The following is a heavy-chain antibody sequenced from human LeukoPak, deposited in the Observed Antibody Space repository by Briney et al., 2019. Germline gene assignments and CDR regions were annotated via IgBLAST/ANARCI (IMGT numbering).Heavy chain of an antibody. CDR3: AKDLSRAVAADWFDP. CDR2: ISDSGGST. Sequence: GGSLRLSCAASGFTFSNYDMSWVRQAPGKGLEWVSSISDSGGSTYYADSVKGRFTISRDNSKNTLYLQVTNLRAADTAVYYCAKDLSRAVAADWFDPWDQGSLVTVSS. J-gene: IGHJ5*02. D-gene: IGHD6-19*01. CDR1: GFTFSNYD. V-gene: IGHV3-23*01.